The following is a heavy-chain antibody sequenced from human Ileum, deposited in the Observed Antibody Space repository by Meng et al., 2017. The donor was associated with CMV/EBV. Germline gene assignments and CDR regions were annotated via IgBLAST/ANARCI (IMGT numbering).Heavy chain of an antibody. V-gene: IGHV5-51*01. J-gene: IGHJ6*02. CDR1: GYSFTSYW. CDR2: IYPGDSDT. Sequence: GESLKISCKGSGYSFTSYWIGWVRQTPGKGLEWMGIIYPGDSDTKYSASFQGQVTISDDKSISTAYMQWSSLKAADTAMYYCASVREDGFWGYGMDVWGQGTTVTVSS. D-gene: IGHD3-3*01. CDR3: ASVREDGFWGYGMDV.